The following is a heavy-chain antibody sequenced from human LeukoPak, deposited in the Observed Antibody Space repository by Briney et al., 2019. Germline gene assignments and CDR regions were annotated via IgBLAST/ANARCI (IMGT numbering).Heavy chain of an antibody. CDR2: INHSGST. CDR3: ARFGSGWHYFDY. V-gene: IGHV4-34*01. J-gene: IGHJ4*02. Sequence: SEILSLTCAVYGGSFSGYYWSWIRQPPGKGLEWIGEINHSGSTNYNPSLKSRVTISVDTSKNQFSLKLSSVTAADTAVYYCARFGSGWHYFDYWGQGTLVTVSS. D-gene: IGHD6-19*01. CDR1: GGSFSGYY.